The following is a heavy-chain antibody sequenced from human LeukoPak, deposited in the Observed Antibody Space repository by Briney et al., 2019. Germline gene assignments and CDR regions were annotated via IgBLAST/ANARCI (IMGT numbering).Heavy chain of an antibody. CDR2: IYSGGNT. J-gene: IGHJ4*02. CDR3: ARRAGEYSHPYDY. V-gene: IGHV3-53*01. D-gene: IGHD4-17*01. CDR1: GLTFSYAW. Sequence: PGGSLRLSCAASGLTFSYAWMSWVRQAPGKGLEWVSFIYSGGNTHYSDSVKGRFTISRDNSKNTLYLQMNSLRAEDTAVYYCARRAGEYSHPYDYWGQGTLVTVSS.